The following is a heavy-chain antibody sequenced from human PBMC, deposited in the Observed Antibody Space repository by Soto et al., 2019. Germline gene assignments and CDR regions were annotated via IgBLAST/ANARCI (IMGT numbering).Heavy chain of an antibody. J-gene: IGHJ3*01. CDR2: ISGIGGAT. CDR3: AKEMTTSGRWNGFDF. Sequence: GEFLRLSCGASGFTFSSYAMSWVRQAPGKGLEWVSTISGIGGATYYADSVRGRFTISRDSSKNTVYLQMNSLRAEDTAIYYFAKEMTTSGRWNGFDFCGQGIMVTVSS. CDR1: GFTFSSYA. V-gene: IGHV3-23*01. D-gene: IGHD1-1*01.